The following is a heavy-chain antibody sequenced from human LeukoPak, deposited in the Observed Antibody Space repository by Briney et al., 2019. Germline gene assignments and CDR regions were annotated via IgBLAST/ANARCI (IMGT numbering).Heavy chain of an antibody. J-gene: IGHJ4*02. D-gene: IGHD3-22*01. CDR3: ARVSRPYYYDSSGLPDY. CDR2: INPNSGGT. CDR1: GYTFTGYY. V-gene: IGHV1-2*02. Sequence: ASVKVSCKASGYTFTGYYMHWVRQAPGQGLEWMGWINPNSGGTNYAQKFQGRVTMTRDTSNSTAYMELSRLRSDDTAVYYCARVSRPYYYDSSGLPDYWGQGTLVTVSS.